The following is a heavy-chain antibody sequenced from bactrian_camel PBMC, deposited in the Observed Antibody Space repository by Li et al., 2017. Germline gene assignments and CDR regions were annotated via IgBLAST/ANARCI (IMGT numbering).Heavy chain of an antibody. J-gene: IGHJ4*01. D-gene: IGHD1*01. CDR1: GYTYARYC. CDR2: ISGDT. Sequence: VQLVESGGGSVQAGGSLRLSCAPSGYTYARYCMAWFRQAPGKEREGVARISGDTHYADSVKGRFTISRDSAQNTLYLQMNNLKPEDTAMYYCAANPFLGNCPVIDDAYVYWGQGTQVTVS. CDR3: AANPFLGNCPVIDDAYVY. V-gene: IGHV3S55*01.